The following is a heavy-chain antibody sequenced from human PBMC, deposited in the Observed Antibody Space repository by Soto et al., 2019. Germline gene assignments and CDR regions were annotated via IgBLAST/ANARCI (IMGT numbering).Heavy chain of an antibody. J-gene: IGHJ6*02. Sequence: ASVKVSCTASGGTFSSSAISWVRQAPVQGPEWMGGIISILGTANYAQIFQGSVTITADKSPSTACRELSSLRSEDTALYYCARLYCGSTSCYPYSYSGMTVGGLGTTVTVSS. V-gene: IGHV1-69*06. CDR2: IISILGTA. CDR3: ARLYCGSTSCYPYSYSGMTV. D-gene: IGHD2-2*01. CDR1: GGTFSSSA.